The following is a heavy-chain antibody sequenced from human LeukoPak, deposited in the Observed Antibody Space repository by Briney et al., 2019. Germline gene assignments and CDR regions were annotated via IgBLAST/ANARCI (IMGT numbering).Heavy chain of an antibody. J-gene: IGHJ4*02. CDR3: ARVDSSSWYNFDS. Sequence: SETLSLTCAVYGGSSSDYYWSWIRQPPGKGLEWIGEINHSGSTNYNPSLKSRVTISVDTSKNQFSLKLSSVTAADTAVYYCARVDSSSWYNFDSWGQGTLVTVS. CDR1: GGSSSDYY. V-gene: IGHV4-34*01. D-gene: IGHD6-13*01. CDR2: INHSGST.